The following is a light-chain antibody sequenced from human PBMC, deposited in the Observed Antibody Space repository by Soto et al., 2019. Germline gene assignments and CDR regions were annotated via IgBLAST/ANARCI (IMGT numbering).Light chain of an antibody. CDR3: CSYAGSRWV. Sequence: QSALTQHASVSGSPGQSITISCTGTSSDVGSYNLVSWYQQHPGKAPKLMIYEGSKRPSGVSNRFSGSKSGNTASLTISGLQAEDEADYYCCSYAGSRWVFGVGTKLTVL. J-gene: IGLJ3*02. CDR1: SSDVGSYNL. CDR2: EGS. V-gene: IGLV2-23*01.